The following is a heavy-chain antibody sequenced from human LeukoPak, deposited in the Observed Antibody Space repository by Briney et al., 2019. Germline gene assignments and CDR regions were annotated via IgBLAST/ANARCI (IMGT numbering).Heavy chain of an antibody. D-gene: IGHD3-22*01. Sequence: PSETLSLPCTVSGGSISSSSYYWGWIRQPPGKGLEWIGSIYYSGSTYYNPSLKSRVTISVDTSKNQFSLKLSSVTAADTAVYYCASRALGPYYYDSSGYYSYFFDHWGQGTLVTVSS. J-gene: IGHJ4*02. CDR2: IYYSGST. V-gene: IGHV4-39*01. CDR3: ASRALGPYYYDSSGYYSYFFDH. CDR1: GGSISSSSYY.